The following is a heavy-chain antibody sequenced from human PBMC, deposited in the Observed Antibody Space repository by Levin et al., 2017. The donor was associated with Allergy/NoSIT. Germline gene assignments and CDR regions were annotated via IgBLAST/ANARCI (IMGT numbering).Heavy chain of an antibody. CDR2: IYYSGST. J-gene: IGHJ4*02. D-gene: IGHD6-13*01. CDR3: ARHSSSWYWYFDY. Sequence: RSQTLSLTCTVSGGSISSYYWSWIRQPPGKGLEWIGYIYYSGSTNYNPSLKSRVTISVDTSKNQFSLKLSSVTAADTAVYYCARHSSSWYWYFDYWGQGTLVTVSS. CDR1: GGSISSYY. V-gene: IGHV4-59*08.